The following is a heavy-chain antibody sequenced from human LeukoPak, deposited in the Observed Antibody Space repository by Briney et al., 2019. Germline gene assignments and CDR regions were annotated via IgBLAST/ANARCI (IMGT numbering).Heavy chain of an antibody. J-gene: IGHJ4*02. D-gene: IGHD3-9*01. Sequence: GGSLRLSCAASGFTVSSNYMSWVRQAPGKGLEWVSVIYSGGSTYYADSVKGRFTISRDNSKNTLYLQMNSLRAEDTAVYYCARPAYDILTGCAGQFDYWGQGTLVTVSS. CDR2: IYSGGST. CDR3: ARPAYDILTGCAGQFDY. CDR1: GFTVSSNY. V-gene: IGHV3-53*01.